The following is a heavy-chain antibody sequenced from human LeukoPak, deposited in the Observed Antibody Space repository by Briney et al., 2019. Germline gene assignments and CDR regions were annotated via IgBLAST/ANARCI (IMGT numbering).Heavy chain of an antibody. CDR1: GFTFSSYS. D-gene: IGHD3-10*01. J-gene: IGHJ6*02. Sequence: GGSLRLSCAASGFTFSSYSMNWVRQAPGKGLEWVSVIYSGGSTYYADSVKGRFTISRDNSKNTLYLQMNSLRADDTAVYYCARDRGVIAAGFYYYGMDVWGQGTTVTVSS. CDR2: IYSGGST. V-gene: IGHV3-53*01. CDR3: ARDRGVIAAGFYYYGMDV.